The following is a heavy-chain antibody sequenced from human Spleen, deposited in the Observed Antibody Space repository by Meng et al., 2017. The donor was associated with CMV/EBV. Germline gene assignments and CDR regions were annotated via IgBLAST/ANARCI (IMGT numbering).Heavy chain of an antibody. CDR1: GHTFTSYD. V-gene: IGHV1-8*02. CDR2: MHPNSDNT. D-gene: IGHD6-6*01. Sequence: ASVKVSCKASGHTFTSYDIKWMRQATGQGLEWMGWMHPNSDNTGYVQKFQGRVTMTRNTSISTAYMELSSLRSEDTAVYYCARVPAVKPAPRSRKNPHGYYYYGMDVWGQGTTVTVSS. J-gene: IGHJ6*02. CDR3: ARVPAVKPAPRSRKNPHGYYYYGMDV.